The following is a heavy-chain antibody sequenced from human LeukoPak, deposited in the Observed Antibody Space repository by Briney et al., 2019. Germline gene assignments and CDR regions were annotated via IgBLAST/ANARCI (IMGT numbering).Heavy chain of an antibody. V-gene: IGHV4-38-2*02. CDR3: ARGGSGSYPYFDY. J-gene: IGHJ4*02. CDR1: GYSISSGYY. D-gene: IGHD1-26*01. CDR2: IHHSGST. Sequence: PSETLSLTCTVSGYSISSGYYWGWIRQPPGKGLEWIGSIHHSGSTYYNPSLKSRVTISVDTSKNQFSLKLSSVTAADTAVYYCARGGSGSYPYFDYWGQGTLVTVSS.